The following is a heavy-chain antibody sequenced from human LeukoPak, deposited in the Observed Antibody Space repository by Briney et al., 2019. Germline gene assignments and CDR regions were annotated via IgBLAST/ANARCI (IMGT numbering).Heavy chain of an antibody. D-gene: IGHD2-2*01. CDR1: GYTFTAYH. V-gene: IGHV1-69*13. CDR2: IIPIFGTA. J-gene: IGHJ6*03. Sequence: SVKVSCKASGYTFTAYHMHWVRQAPGQGLEWMGGIIPIFGTANYAQKFQGRVTITADESTSTAYMELSSLRSEDTAVYYCARSTDIVVVPAATRFLEGSLEHGYYYYMDVWGKGTTVTVSS. CDR3: ARSTDIVVVPAATRFLEGSLEHGYYYYMDV.